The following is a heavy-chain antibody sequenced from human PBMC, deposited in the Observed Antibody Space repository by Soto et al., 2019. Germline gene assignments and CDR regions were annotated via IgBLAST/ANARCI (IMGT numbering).Heavy chain of an antibody. CDR1: GFTFTNAW. J-gene: IGHJ3*02. CDR3: TTGPNLRPLAAVDI. CDR2: IKSTSDGGTI. V-gene: IGHV3-15*01. Sequence: GGSLRLSCAASGFTFTNAWMTWVRQGPGKGLEWVGRIKSTSDGGTIDYAAPVKGRFTISRDDSKNTLYLQMNRLQTEDTAVYYCTTGPNLRPLAAVDIWGQGTVVTVSS.